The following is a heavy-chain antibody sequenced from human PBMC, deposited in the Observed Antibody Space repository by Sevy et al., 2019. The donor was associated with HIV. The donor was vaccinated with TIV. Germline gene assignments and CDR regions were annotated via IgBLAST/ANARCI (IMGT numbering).Heavy chain of an antibody. CDR2: ISGSGGDT. Sequence: GGSLRLSCAASAFTFKSYAMTRVRQAPGKGLEWISSISGSGGDTKYADSVKGRFTISRDNSKNTLYLQMNSLRAEDTAVYYCAKDQGDYIWGTYRHWGQGTLVTVSS. CDR1: AFTFKSYA. J-gene: IGHJ4*02. CDR3: AKDQGDYIWGTYRH. V-gene: IGHV3-23*01. D-gene: IGHD3-16*02.